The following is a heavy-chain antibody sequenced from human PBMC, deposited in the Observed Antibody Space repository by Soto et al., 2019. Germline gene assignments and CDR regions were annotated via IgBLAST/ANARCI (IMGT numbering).Heavy chain of an antibody. Sequence: EVQLVESGGGLVKPGGSLRLSCAASGFTFSTYSMNWVRQAPGKGLEWISSISSSGGSLSHAESVKGRFTISRDNAKNSRYLQMDSLRAEDTAVYYCARGRSINTNMDYWCQGTLVTVSS. J-gene: IGHJ4*02. V-gene: IGHV3-21*01. D-gene: IGHD2-2*01. CDR3: ARGRSINTNMDY. CDR1: GFTFSTYS. CDR2: ISSSGGSL.